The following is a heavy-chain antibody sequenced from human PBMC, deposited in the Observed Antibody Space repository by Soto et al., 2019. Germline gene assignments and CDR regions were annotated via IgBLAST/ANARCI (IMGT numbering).Heavy chain of an antibody. Sequence: EVQLLESGGGLVQPGGWLRLSCVASGFPFSSHVLYWVRQAPGKGLEWVSAISPGATNTYYIDSVRDRFAISRDDSKNTLYLQLNSLRVENTAIYYCAKLGVRLGTSGVDYWGQGTLVTVSS. J-gene: IGHJ4*02. D-gene: IGHD1-26*01. CDR1: GFPFSSHV. V-gene: IGHV3-23*01. CDR3: AKLGVRLGTSGVDY. CDR2: ISPGATNT.